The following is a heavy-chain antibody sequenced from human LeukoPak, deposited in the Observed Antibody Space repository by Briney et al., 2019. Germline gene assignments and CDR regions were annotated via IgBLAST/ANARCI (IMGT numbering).Heavy chain of an antibody. Sequence: ASVKVSCKASGGTPNSHISTWDRQAPRHGLEWMGKITPIIDVSKYAQKFQGRLTITADKSTATVYMELSGLKSEDTAVYYCARVNLRGSQYNWFDPWGQGTLVIVSS. D-gene: IGHD1-26*01. J-gene: IGHJ5*02. CDR3: ARVNLRGSQYNWFDP. CDR1: GGTPNSHI. V-gene: IGHV1-69*02. CDR2: ITPIIDVS.